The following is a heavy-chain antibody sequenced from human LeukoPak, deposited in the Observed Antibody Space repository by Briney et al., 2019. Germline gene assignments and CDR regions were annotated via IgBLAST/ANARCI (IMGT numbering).Heavy chain of an antibody. CDR1: GFTVSSNY. V-gene: IGHV3-53*01. J-gene: IGHJ4*02. Sequence: GGSLRLSCAASGFTVSSNYMSWVRQAPGKGLECVSVIYSGGNTYYADSVKGRFTISRDNSKNTLYLQVNSLRAEDTAVYYCTTLGHDILTGPAFDYWGQGTLVTVSS. CDR2: IYSGGNT. D-gene: IGHD3-9*01. CDR3: TTLGHDILTGPAFDY.